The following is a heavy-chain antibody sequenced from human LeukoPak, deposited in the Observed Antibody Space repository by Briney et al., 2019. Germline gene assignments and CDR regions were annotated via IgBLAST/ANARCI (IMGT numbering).Heavy chain of an antibody. V-gene: IGHV4-59*08. CDR1: GGSISSYY. Sequence: LETLSLTCTVSGGSISSYYWSWIRQPPGKGLEWIGYIYYSGSTNYNPSLKSRVTISVDTSKNQFSLKLSSVTAADTAVYYCAGHARYSSSSYWGQGTLVTVSS. D-gene: IGHD6-6*01. CDR3: AGHARYSSSSY. CDR2: IYYSGST. J-gene: IGHJ4*02.